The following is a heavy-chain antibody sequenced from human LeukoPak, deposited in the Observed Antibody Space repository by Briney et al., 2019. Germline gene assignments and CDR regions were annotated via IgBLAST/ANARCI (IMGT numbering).Heavy chain of an antibody. CDR1: GFTFSSYE. CDR3: ARVPPRQLVLFDY. CDR2: ISSSGSTT. Sequence: GGSLRLSCAASGFTFSSYEMNWVRQAPGKGLEWVSYISSSGSTTYYADSVKGRFTISRDNAKNSLYLQMNSLRAEDTAAYYCARVPPRQLVLFDYWGQGTLVTVSS. D-gene: IGHD6-13*01. J-gene: IGHJ4*02. V-gene: IGHV3-48*03.